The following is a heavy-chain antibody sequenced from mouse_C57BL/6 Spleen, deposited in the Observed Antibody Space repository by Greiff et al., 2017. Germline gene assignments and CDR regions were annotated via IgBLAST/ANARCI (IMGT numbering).Heavy chain of an antibody. CDR3: ANYYDYDGAMDY. J-gene: IGHJ4*01. D-gene: IGHD2-4*01. CDR2: IYPRSGNT. Sequence: VKVVESGAELARPGASVKLSCKASGYTFTSYGISWVKQRTGQGLEWIGEIYPRSGNTYYNEKFKGKATLTADKSSSTAYMELRSLTSEDSAVYFCANYYDYDGAMDYWGQGTSVTVSS. CDR1: GYTFTSYG. V-gene: IGHV1-81*01.